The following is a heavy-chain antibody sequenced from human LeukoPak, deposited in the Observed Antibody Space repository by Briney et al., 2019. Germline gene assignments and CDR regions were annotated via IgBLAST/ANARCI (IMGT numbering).Heavy chain of an antibody. CDR3: AKGVGLRFLEWLSSYYFDY. D-gene: IGHD3-3*01. CDR2: ISGSGGST. J-gene: IGHJ4*02. V-gene: IGHV3-23*01. CDR1: GFTFSSYA. Sequence: GGSLRLSGAASGFTFSSYAMSWVRQAPGKGLEWVSAISGSGGSTYYADSVKGRFTISRDNSKNTLYLKMNSLRAEDTAVYYCAKGVGLRFLEWLSSYYFDYWGQGTLVAVSS.